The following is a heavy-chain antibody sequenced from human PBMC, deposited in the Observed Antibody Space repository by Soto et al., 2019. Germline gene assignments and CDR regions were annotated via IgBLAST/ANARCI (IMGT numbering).Heavy chain of an antibody. CDR2: INHSGST. V-gene: IGHV4-34*01. J-gene: IGHJ6*03. CDR3: ARRSGRLGYYYYYMDV. Sequence: QVQLQQWGAGLLKPSETLSLTCAVYGGSFSGYYWSWIRQPPGKGLECIGEINHSGSTNYNPSLKSRVTISVDTSKNQFSLKLSSVTAADTAVYYCARRSGRLGYYYYYMDVWGKGTTVTVSS. D-gene: IGHD3-10*01. CDR1: GGSFSGYY.